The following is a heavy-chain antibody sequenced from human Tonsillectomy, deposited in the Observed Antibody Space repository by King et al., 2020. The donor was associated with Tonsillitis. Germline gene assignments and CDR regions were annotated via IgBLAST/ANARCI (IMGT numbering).Heavy chain of an antibody. Sequence: GRFTISRDNAQTTLYLQMNSLRVEDTALYYCARDFDYWGQGTLVTVSS. J-gene: IGHJ4*02. CDR3: ARDFDY. V-gene: IGHV3-20*03.